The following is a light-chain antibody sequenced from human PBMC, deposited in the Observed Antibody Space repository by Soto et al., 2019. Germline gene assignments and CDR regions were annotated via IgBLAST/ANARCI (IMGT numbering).Light chain of an antibody. J-gene: IGKJ3*01. V-gene: IGKV1-33*01. CDR2: DAS. Sequence: DIQMTQSPDSLSASVGDRVTITCRASQDIKNYLSWYQQKPGKAPKLLIFDASNLEIGVPSRFSGSGAGTGFTLTVSSLQPEDVATYYCQQYDDVPFTFGPGTKVDIK. CDR3: QQYDDVPFT. CDR1: QDIKNY.